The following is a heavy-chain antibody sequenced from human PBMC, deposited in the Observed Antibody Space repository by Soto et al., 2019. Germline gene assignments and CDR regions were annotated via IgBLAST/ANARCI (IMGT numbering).Heavy chain of an antibody. D-gene: IGHD4-4*01. CDR1: EYTFTGYY. V-gene: IGHV1-2*02. J-gene: IGHJ3*01. CDR2: INPITDCT. Sequence: ASVKVSCKDSEYTFTGYYMHWVRQAPGQGLEWMAWINPITDCTHIALKFQGRVIVTRDTSIITTYMQLSSLRSGETAMFYFARDPRCATESTKKVLDSWGQGTMVTVSS. CDR3: ARDPRCATESTKKVLDS.